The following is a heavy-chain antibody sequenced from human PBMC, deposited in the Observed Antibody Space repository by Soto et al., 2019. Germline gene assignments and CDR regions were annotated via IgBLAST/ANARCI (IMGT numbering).Heavy chain of an antibody. CDR1: GDSLSSPNW. D-gene: IGHD5-12*01. Sequence: QEQLQESGPGLVEPSGTLSLTCVVSGDSLSSPNWWSWVRLPPEKGLEWIGQTSESWNTKYNPSLTTRATIPVDTSKHHPSLNLHSVTAADTAMCFCARHSGRTFASWGRGALVTVSS. CDR3: ARHSGRTFAS. V-gene: IGHV4-4*02. CDR2: TSESWNT. J-gene: IGHJ4*02.